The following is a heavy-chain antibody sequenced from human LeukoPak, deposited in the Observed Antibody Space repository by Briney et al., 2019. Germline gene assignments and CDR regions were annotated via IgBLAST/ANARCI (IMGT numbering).Heavy chain of an antibody. CDR2: INPNSGGT. Sequence: ASVKVSCKASGYTFTGYYMHWVRQAPGQGLEWMGRINPNSGGTNYAQKFQGRVTMTRDTSISTAYMELSRLRSDDTAVYYCARGTENLEFDWLLYYFDYWGQGTLVTVSS. J-gene: IGHJ4*02. CDR1: GYTFTGYY. V-gene: IGHV1-2*06. D-gene: IGHD3-9*01. CDR3: ARGTENLEFDWLLYYFDY.